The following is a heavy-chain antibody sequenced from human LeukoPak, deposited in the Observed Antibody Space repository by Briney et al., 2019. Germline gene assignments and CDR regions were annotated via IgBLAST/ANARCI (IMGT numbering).Heavy chain of an antibody. CDR2: ISYDGSNK. D-gene: IGHD6-19*01. Sequence: GGSLRLSCAASGLTFSSYAMHWVRQAPGKGLEWVAVISYDGSNKYYADSVKGRFTISRDNSKNTLYLQMNSLRAEDTAVYYCARDTRIAVAGTSSYYYYYMDVWGKGTTVTVSS. J-gene: IGHJ6*03. CDR3: ARDTRIAVAGTSSYYYYYMDV. CDR1: GLTFSSYA. V-gene: IGHV3-30*04.